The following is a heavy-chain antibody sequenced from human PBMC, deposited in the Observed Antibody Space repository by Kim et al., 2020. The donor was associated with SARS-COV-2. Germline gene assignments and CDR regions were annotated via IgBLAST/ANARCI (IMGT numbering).Heavy chain of an antibody. J-gene: IGHJ5*02. Sequence: KSRVTISVDTSKNQISLKLSSVTAADTAVYYCARAYGSGSYYNVESGFDPWGQGTLVTVSS. CDR3: ARAYGSGSYYNVESGFDP. D-gene: IGHD3-10*01. V-gene: IGHV4-34*01.